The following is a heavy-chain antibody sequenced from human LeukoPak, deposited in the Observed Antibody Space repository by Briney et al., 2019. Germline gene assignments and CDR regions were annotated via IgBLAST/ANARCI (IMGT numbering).Heavy chain of an antibody. CDR1: GFTFSSHA. J-gene: IGHJ1*01. Sequence: GGSLRLSCAASGFTFSSHAMHWVRQAPGKGLEWVAVISTDGRDKHHAESVKGRFTISRDNSKNTLYLQMNSLRAEDTAVYYCARVWQEYFQHWGQGTLVTVSS. CDR2: ISTDGRDK. V-gene: IGHV3-30*03. CDR3: ARVWQEYFQH. D-gene: IGHD3-10*01.